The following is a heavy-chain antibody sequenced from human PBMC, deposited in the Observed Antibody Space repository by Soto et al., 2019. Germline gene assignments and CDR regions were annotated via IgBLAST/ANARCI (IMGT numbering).Heavy chain of an antibody. D-gene: IGHD6-13*01. Sequence: SETLSLTCTVSGGSISSYYWSWIRQPPGQVLEWIEYIYYSGSTNYNPSLKSRVTISVDTSKNQFSLKRSSVTAADTAVYYFARRQIAAAGFCYYCYMDVWVKGTTGSVTS. V-gene: IGHV4-59*08. CDR3: ARRQIAAAGFCYYCYMDV. J-gene: IGHJ6*03. CDR2: IYYSGST. CDR1: GGSISSYY.